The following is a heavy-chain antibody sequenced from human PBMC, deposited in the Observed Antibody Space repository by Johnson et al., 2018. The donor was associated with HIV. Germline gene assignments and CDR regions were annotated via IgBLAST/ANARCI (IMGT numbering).Heavy chain of an antibody. V-gene: IGHV3-9*01. Sequence: VQLVESGGGLVQPGRSLRLSCAASGFSFDDYAMHWVRQVAGKGLEWVSGISWNSGSIGYADSLKGRFTISRDNAKNSLYLQMNSLRAEDTAVYYCARGPVFDIWGQGTMVTVSS. CDR2: ISWNSGSI. CDR1: GFSFDDYA. J-gene: IGHJ3*02. CDR3: ARGPVFDI.